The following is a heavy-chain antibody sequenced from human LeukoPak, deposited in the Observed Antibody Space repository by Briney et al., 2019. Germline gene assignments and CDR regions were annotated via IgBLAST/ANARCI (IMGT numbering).Heavy chain of an antibody. Sequence: GGSLRLSYAASGFTLSSYWMHWVRQVPGKGLVWVSRINSDGSNTRYADSVKGRFTVSRDNAKNTLFLQMNSLRTEDTAVYYCVRGIQSWFNGMDVWGQGTTVTVSS. CDR2: INSDGSNT. D-gene: IGHD3-10*01. CDR3: VRGIQSWFNGMDV. J-gene: IGHJ6*02. CDR1: GFTLSSYW. V-gene: IGHV3-74*01.